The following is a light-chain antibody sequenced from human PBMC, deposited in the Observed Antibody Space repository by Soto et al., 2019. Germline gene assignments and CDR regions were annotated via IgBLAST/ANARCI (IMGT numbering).Light chain of an antibody. CDR3: SAYTARSPLV. CDR2: EVR. Sequence: QSALTQPASVSGSAGQSITISCSGTMRDVGAYNLVSWYQQHPGTAPKLIIYEVRNRPSGISSRFSGSRSGNTASLTISGLQSGDEGDNYGSAYTARSPLVFGGGTKLTV. J-gene: IGLJ3*02. V-gene: IGLV2-14*01. CDR1: MRDVGAYNL.